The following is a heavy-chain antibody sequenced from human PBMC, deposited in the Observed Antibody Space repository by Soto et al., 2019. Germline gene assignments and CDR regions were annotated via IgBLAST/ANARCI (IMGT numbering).Heavy chain of an antibody. J-gene: IGHJ5*02. CDR3: AKVGYYDSSGHNWFDP. Sequence: PGGSLRLSCAVSGFTFSSYVMSWVRQAPGKGLEWVSAISGSGGSTYYADFVKGRFTISRDNSKNTLYLQMNSLRADDTAVYYCAKVGYYDSSGHNWFDPWGQGTLVTVSS. CDR2: ISGSGGST. CDR1: GFTFSSYV. D-gene: IGHD3-22*01. V-gene: IGHV3-23*01.